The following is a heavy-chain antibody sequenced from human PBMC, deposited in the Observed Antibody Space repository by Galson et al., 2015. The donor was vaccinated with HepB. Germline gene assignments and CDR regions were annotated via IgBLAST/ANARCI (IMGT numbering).Heavy chain of an antibody. CDR2: IKPNSGGT. V-gene: IGHV1-2*02. J-gene: IGHJ4*02. CDR1: GYTFTGYY. CDR3: ARDLNYDSSGYSAYFDY. Sequence: SVKVSCKASGYTFTGYYMHWVRQAPGQGLECIACIKPNSGGTNYAQKFQGRVTMTRDTSISTAYMELSRLRSDDTAVYYCARDLNYDSSGYSAYFDYWGQGTLVTVSS. D-gene: IGHD3-22*01.